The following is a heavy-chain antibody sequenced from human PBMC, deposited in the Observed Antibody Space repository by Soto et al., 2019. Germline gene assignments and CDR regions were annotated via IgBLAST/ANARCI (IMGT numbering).Heavy chain of an antibody. Sequence: EVQLVESGGGLVKPGGSLRLSCAASGFTFSSYSMNWVRQAPGKGLEWVSSISSSSSYIYYADSVKGRVTISRDNAKNSLYLQMNSLRAEDTAVYYCARGIAVAGTADYWGQGTLVTVSS. CDR3: ARGIAVAGTADY. D-gene: IGHD6-19*01. CDR1: GFTFSSYS. J-gene: IGHJ4*02. CDR2: ISSSSSYI. V-gene: IGHV3-21*01.